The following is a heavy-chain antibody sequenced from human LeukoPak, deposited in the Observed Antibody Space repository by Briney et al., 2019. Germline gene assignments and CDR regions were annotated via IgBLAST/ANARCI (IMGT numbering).Heavy chain of an antibody. CDR3: ASNPSSGYYLFDY. CDR2: INPSGGST. CDR1: GYTFTSYY. V-gene: IGHV1-46*01. J-gene: IGHJ4*02. D-gene: IGHD3-22*01. Sequence: ASVKVSCKASGYTFTSYYMHWVRQAPGQGLEWMGIINPSGGSTSYAQKFQGKVTMTRDTSTSTVYMELSSLRSEDTAVYYCASNPSSGYYLFDYWGQGTLVTVSS.